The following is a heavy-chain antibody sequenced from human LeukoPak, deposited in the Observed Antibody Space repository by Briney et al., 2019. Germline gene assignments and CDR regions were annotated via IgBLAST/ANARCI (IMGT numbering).Heavy chain of an antibody. D-gene: IGHD6-13*01. CDR2: TYYRSKWYN. CDR1: GDSVSSNSAA. J-gene: IGHJ4*02. V-gene: IGHV6-1*01. Sequence: SQTLSLTCAISGDSVSSNSAAWNWIRQSPSRDLEWLGRTYYRSKWYNDYAVSVKGRITINPDTSKNQFSLQLNSVTPEDTAVYYCARDGYSSTWYVFDYWGQGTLVTVSS. CDR3: ARDGYSSTWYVFDY.